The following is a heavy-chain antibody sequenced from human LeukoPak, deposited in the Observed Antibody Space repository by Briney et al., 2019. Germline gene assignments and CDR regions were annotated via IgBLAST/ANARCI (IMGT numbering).Heavy chain of an antibody. Sequence: SETLSLTCAVSGYSISDGYYGGWIRQPPGKGLEWIGSIYHSGSTYYNPSLKSRVTISVDTSKNQFSLKLSSVTAADTAVYYCARAPLGYCSSTSCYGNWFGPWGQGTLVTVSS. CDR1: GYSISDGYY. V-gene: IGHV4-38-2*01. J-gene: IGHJ5*02. D-gene: IGHD2-2*01. CDR3: ARAPLGYCSSTSCYGNWFGP. CDR2: IYHSGST.